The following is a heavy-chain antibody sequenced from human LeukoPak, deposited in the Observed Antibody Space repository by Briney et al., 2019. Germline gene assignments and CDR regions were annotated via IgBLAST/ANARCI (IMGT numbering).Heavy chain of an antibody. Sequence: SETLSLTCTVSGGSISSSSYYWSWIRQPPGKGLEWIGYIYYSGSTNYNPSLKSRVTISVDTSKNQFSLKLSSVTAADTAVYYCARYYGTYFDYWGQGTLVTVSS. CDR3: ARYYGTYFDY. D-gene: IGHD4-17*01. CDR2: IYYSGST. CDR1: GGSISSSSYY. J-gene: IGHJ4*02. V-gene: IGHV4-61*01.